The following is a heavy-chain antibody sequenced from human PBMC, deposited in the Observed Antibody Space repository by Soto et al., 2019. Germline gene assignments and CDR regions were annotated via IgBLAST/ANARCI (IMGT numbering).Heavy chain of an antibody. D-gene: IGHD5-12*01. CDR3: ARDRGATSPSALEY. J-gene: IGHJ4*02. CDR1: GYTFTGYY. CDR2: INPNSGGT. Sequence: ASVKVSCKASGYTFTGYYMHWVRQAPGQGLEWMGWINPNSGGTNYAQKFQGWVTMTRDTSISTAYMELSRLRSDDTAVYYCARDRGATSPSALEYWGQGTLVTVSS. V-gene: IGHV1-2*04.